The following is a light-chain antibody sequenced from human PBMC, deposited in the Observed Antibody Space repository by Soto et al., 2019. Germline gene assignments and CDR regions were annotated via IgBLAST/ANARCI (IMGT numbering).Light chain of an antibody. CDR2: GAS. CDR3: QQYNNWPIT. Sequence: EVEMTQSPATLSVSPGERATVSCRASHSVGSLLAWYQQKPGQAPRLLIYGASTRDTAIPARFTGSGSGTEFTLTISRLQSEDFSVYYCQQYNNWPITFGPGTRLEIK. J-gene: IGKJ5*01. V-gene: IGKV3-15*01. CDR1: HSVGSL.